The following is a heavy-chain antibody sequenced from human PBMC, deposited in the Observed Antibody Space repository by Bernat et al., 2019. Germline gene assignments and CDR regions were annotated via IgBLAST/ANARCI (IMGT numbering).Heavy chain of an antibody. D-gene: IGHD2-15*01. CDR3: ARDCSGGSCYAFDY. CDR1: GFTFSSYE. Sequence: EVQLVESGGGLVQPGGSLRLSCAASGFTFSSYEMNWVRQAPGKGLEWVSYISSSGSTIYYADSVKGRFTNSRDNAKNSLYLQMNSLRAEDTAVYYCARDCSGGSCYAFDYWGQGTLVTVSS. V-gene: IGHV3-48*03. CDR2: ISSSGSTI. J-gene: IGHJ4*02.